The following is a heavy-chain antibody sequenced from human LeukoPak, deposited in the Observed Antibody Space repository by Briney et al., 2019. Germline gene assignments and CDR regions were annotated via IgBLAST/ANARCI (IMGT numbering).Heavy chain of an antibody. Sequence: PGGSLRLSCAASGFTFSSYSMNWVRQAPGKGLEWASYITFSSSIIYYADSVKGRFTISRDNAKNSLYLQMNSLRAEDTAVYYCARDRLHYGEYEKTFDYWGQGTLVSVSS. CDR2: ITFSSSII. J-gene: IGHJ4*02. D-gene: IGHD4-17*01. CDR1: GFTFSSYS. V-gene: IGHV3-48*01. CDR3: ARDRLHYGEYEKTFDY.